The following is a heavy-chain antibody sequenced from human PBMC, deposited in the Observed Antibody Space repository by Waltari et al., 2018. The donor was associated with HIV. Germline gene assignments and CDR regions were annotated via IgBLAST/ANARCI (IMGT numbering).Heavy chain of an antibody. V-gene: IGHV1-69*01. J-gene: IGHJ3*02. Sequence: QVQLVQSGAEVKKPGSSVKVSCKASGGTFSSYAISWVRQAPGQGLEWMGGIIPIFGTANYAQKCQGRVTITADESTSTAYMELSSLRSEDTAVYYCARIAYCGGDCPSNAFDIWGQGTMVTVSS. CDR2: IIPIFGTA. CDR1: GGTFSSYA. CDR3: ARIAYCGGDCPSNAFDI. D-gene: IGHD2-21*02.